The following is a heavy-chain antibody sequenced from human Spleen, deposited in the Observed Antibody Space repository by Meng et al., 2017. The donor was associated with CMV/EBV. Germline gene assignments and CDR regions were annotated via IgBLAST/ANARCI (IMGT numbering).Heavy chain of an antibody. CDR2: IYYDGST. CDR1: GGSISSSSYY. V-gene: IGHV4-39*07. Sequence: SETLSLTCTVSGGSISSSSYYWGWIRQPPGKGLEWIGSIYYDGSTHYNPSLKSRVTISVDTSKNQFSLRLSSVTAADTAVYYCARDVAYGYSYGYYGMDVWGQGTTVTVSS. D-gene: IGHD5-18*01. CDR3: ARDVAYGYSYGYYGMDV. J-gene: IGHJ6*02.